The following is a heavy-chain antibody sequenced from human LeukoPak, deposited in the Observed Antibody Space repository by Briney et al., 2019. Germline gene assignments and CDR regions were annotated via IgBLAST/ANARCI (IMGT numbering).Heavy chain of an antibody. D-gene: IGHD1-1*01. CDR2: IKSNADGGTT. CDR1: GFTFSNAW. CDR3: TTLWRNDAFDI. V-gene: IGHV3-15*01. Sequence: PGGSLRLSCAASGFTFSNAWMTWVRQAPGKGLEWVGRIKSNADGGTTDYAAPVKGRFIISRDDSKNTLYLQMNSLKTEDTAVYYCTTLWRNDAFDIWGQGTVVSVSS. J-gene: IGHJ3*02.